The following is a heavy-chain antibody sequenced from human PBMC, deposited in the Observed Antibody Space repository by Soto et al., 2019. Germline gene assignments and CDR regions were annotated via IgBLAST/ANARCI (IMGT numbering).Heavy chain of an antibody. J-gene: IGHJ6*02. V-gene: IGHV4-4*02. CDR3: ARDDHNVVVPTYLGAMDV. D-gene: IGHD2-2*01. CDR1: GGSVSSNKW. Sequence: QVQLQESGPGLVKPSEALSLTCAVYGGSVSSNKWWSWVRQPPGKGLEGIGESDHSGSTNYNPSLKNRVSISLYEATNQFSLKMPSETAADSAVYHSARDDHNVVVPTYLGAMDVWGEGNTVTVS. CDR2: SDHSGST.